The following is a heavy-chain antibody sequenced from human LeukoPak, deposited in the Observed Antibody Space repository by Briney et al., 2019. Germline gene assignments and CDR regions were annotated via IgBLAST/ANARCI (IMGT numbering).Heavy chain of an antibody. V-gene: IGHV4-39*07. CDR1: GGSISSSSYY. Sequence: SETLSLTCTVSGGSISSSSYYWGWIRQPPGKGLEWIGSIYYSGSTYYNPSLKSRVTMSVDTSKKQFSLKLSSVTAADTAVYYCARVRGSSGSYEYYHYMDVWGKGTTVTISS. CDR3: ARVRGSSGSYEYYHYMDV. CDR2: IYYSGST. D-gene: IGHD1-26*01. J-gene: IGHJ6*03.